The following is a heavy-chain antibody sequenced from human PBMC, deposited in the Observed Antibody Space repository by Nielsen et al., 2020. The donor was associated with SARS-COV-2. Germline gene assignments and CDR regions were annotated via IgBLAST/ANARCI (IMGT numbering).Heavy chain of an antibody. D-gene: IGHD6-13*01. CDR2: INHSGST. V-gene: IGHV4-34*01. J-gene: IGHJ6*03. Sequence: WIRQPPGKELEWIGEINHSGSTNYNPSLKSRVTISVDKSKNQFSLKLSSVTAADTAVYYCARGGSSWPGYMDVWGKGTTVTVSS. CDR3: ARGGSSWPGYMDV.